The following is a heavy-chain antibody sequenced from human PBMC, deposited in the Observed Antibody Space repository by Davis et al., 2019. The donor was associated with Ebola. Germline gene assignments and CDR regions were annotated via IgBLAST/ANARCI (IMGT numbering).Heavy chain of an antibody. CDR3: ARGPPRVMSYWYFDL. V-gene: IGHV3-11*01. Sequence: PGGSLRLSCAASGFTFSSYAMSWIRQAPGKGLEWVSYISSSGSTIYYADSVKGRFTISRDNAKNSLYLQMNSLRAEDTAVYYCARGPPRVMSYWYFDLWGRGTLVTVSS. CDR1: GFTFSSYA. J-gene: IGHJ2*01. CDR2: ISSSGSTI. D-gene: IGHD2-21*01.